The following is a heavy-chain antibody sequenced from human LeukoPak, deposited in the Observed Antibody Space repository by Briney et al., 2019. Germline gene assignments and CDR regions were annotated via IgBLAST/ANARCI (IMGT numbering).Heavy chain of an antibody. CDR3: ARAGYCSSTSCYGLDY. Sequence: GGSLRLSCAPSGFTFSSYVMHWVRQAPGKGLEWVAIISSDGSHKFYADSVKGRFTISRDNSKNTLYLQMNSLRAEDTAVYYCARAGYCSSTSCYGLDYWGQGTLVTVSS. CDR1: GFTFSSYV. J-gene: IGHJ4*02. D-gene: IGHD2-2*01. V-gene: IGHV3-33*05. CDR2: ISSDGSHK.